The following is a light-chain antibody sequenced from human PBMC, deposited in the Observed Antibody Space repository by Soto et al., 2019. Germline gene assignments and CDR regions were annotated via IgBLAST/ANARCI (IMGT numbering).Light chain of an antibody. CDR2: DVY. Sequence: QSALTQPASVSGSPGQSITISCTGTSSDVVGFNYVSWYQQHPGKAPKLLIFDVYSRPSGISNRFSGSKSGNTASLTISGLQAEDEADYYCSSYTTSSSYVFGAGTKVTVL. V-gene: IGLV2-14*01. CDR3: SSYTTSSSYV. CDR1: SSDVVGFNY. J-gene: IGLJ1*01.